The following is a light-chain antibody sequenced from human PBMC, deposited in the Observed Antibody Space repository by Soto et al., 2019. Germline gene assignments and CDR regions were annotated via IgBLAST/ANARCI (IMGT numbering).Light chain of an antibody. J-gene: IGKJ1*01. CDR1: QSISRW. CDR3: QHYSSYWT. CDR2: DAS. Sequence: DIQMTQSPSTLSASVGDRVTITCRASQSISRWLAWYQQKPGKAPKLLIHDASSLESGVPSRFIGSGSGTEFTLTLTSLQPDDFATYYSQHYSSYWTFGQGTKVEIK. V-gene: IGKV1-5*01.